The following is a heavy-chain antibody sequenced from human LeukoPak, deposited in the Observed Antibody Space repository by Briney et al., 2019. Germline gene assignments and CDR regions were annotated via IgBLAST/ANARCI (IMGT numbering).Heavy chain of an antibody. Sequence: GSLRLSCAASGFTVSSNYMSWVRQAPGKGREWIGNIYYSGSTNYNPSLKSRVTISVDTSKNQFSLKLSSVTTADTAVYYCARGRSYFD. CDR1: GFTVSSNY. CDR3: ARGRSYFD. CDR2: IYYSGST. V-gene: IGHV4-59*02. J-gene: IGHJ4*01.